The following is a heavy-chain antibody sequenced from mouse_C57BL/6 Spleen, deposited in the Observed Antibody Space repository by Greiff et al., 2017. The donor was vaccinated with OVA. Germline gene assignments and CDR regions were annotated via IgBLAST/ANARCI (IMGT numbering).Heavy chain of an antibody. J-gene: IGHJ3*01. CDR1: GFTFSSYA. D-gene: IGHD2-4*01. CDR2: ISDGGSYT. CDR3: AREGDYAAWFAY. V-gene: IGHV5-4*01. Sequence: EVQGVESGGGLVKPGGSLKLSCAASGFTFSSYAMSWVRQTPEKRLEWVATISDGGSYTYYPDNVKGRFTISRDNAKNNLYLQMSHLKSEDTAMYYCAREGDYAAWFAYWGQGTLVTVSA.